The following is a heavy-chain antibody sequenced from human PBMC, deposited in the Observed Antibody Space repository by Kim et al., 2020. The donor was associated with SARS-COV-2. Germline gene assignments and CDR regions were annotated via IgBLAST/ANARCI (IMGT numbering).Heavy chain of an antibody. V-gene: IGHV4-34*01. J-gene: IGHJ4*02. CDR3: ARELRYSYGYRGSHFDY. CDR2: INHSGST. D-gene: IGHD5-18*01. CDR1: GGSFSGYY. Sequence: SETLSLTCAVYGGSFSGYYWSWIRQPPGKGLEWIGEINHSGSTNYNPSLKSRVTISVDTSKNQFSLKLSSVTAADTAVYYCARELRYSYGYRGSHFDYWGQGTLVTVSS.